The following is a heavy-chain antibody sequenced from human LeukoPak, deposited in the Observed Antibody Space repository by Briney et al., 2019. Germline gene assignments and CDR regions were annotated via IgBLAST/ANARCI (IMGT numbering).Heavy chain of an antibody. D-gene: IGHD2-8*01. V-gene: IGHV4-59*01. CDR2: IHYTGST. CDR3: ATYTNRLHY. J-gene: IGHJ4*02. Sequence: SETLSLTCTVSSGSISYFYWNWIRQPPGKGLEWIGYIHYTGSTNYNPSLKSRVTTSVDTSKNQFSLKLSSVTAADTAVYYCATYTNRLHYWGQGTLVTVSS. CDR1: SGSISYFY.